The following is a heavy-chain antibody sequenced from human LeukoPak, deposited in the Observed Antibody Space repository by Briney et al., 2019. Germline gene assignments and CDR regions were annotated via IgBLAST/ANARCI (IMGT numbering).Heavy chain of an antibody. J-gene: IGHJ6*02. Sequence: SVKVSCKASGGTFSSYAISWVRQAPGQGLEWMGRIIPILGIANYAQRFQGRVTITADKSTSTAYMELSSLRSEDTAVYYCAREGDFGYSGYELYGMDVWGQGTTVTVSS. CDR2: IIPILGIA. D-gene: IGHD5-12*01. CDR1: GGTFSSYA. V-gene: IGHV1-69*04. CDR3: AREGDFGYSGYELYGMDV.